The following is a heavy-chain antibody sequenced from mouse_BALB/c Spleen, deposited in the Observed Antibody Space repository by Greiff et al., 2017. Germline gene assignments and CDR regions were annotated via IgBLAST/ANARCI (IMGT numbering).Heavy chain of an antibody. D-gene: IGHD2-3*01. J-gene: IGHJ3*01. CDR2: IDPENGNT. CDR3: ARLDGYYGAY. V-gene: IGHV14-1*02. CDR1: GFNIKDYY. Sequence: EVHLVESGAELVRPGALVKLSCKASGFNIKDYYMHWVKQRPEQGLEWIGWIDPENGNTIYDPKFQGKASITADTSSNTAYLQLSSLTSEDTAVYYCARLDGYYGAYWGQGTLVTVSA.